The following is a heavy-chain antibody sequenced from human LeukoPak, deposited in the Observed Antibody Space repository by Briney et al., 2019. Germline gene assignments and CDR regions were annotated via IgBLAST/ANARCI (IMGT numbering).Heavy chain of an antibody. CDR3: AKDLRPRVSSSFDY. CDR1: GFTFDDYA. CDR2: ISWNSGSI. D-gene: IGHD6-13*01. Sequence: GGSLRLSCAASGFTFDDYAMHWVRQAPGKGLEWVSGISWNSGSIGYADSVKGRFTISRDNAKNSLYLQMNSLRAEDMALYYCAKDLRPRVSSSFDYWGQGTLVTVSS. V-gene: IGHV3-9*03. J-gene: IGHJ4*02.